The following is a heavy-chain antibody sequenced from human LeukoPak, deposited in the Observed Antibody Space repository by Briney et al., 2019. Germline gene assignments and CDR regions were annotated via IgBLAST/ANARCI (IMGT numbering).Heavy chain of an antibody. V-gene: IGHV1-18*01. CDR1: GYTFTTYG. J-gene: IGHJ4*02. CDR3: AREGYCSSTSCQNFDY. D-gene: IGHD2-2*01. Sequence: ASVKVSCKASGYTFTTYGIGWVRQAPGQGLEWMGWISGYNGSTNYAQKFQGRVTMTTDTSTSTAYMELRSLRSEDTAVYYCAREGYCSSTSCQNFDYWGQGTLVTVSS. CDR2: ISGYNGST.